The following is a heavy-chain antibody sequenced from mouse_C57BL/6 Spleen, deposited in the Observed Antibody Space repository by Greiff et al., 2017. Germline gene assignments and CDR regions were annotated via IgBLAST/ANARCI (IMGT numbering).Heavy chain of an antibody. J-gene: IGHJ1*03. V-gene: IGHV2-2*01. D-gene: IGHD1-1*01. CDR2: IWSGGST. CDR3: ARNYYGSSHWYFDV. CDR1: GFSLTSYG. Sequence: VKVVESGPGLVQPSQSLSITCTVSGFSLTSYGVHWVRQSPGKGLEWLGVIWSGGSTDYNAAFISRLSISKDNSKSQVFFKMNSLQADDTAIYYCARNYYGSSHWYFDVWGTGTTVTVSS.